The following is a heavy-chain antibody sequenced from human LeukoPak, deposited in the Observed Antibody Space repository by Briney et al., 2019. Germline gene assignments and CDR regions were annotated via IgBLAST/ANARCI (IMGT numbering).Heavy chain of an antibody. J-gene: IGHJ4*02. V-gene: IGHV3-23*01. D-gene: IGHD3-10*01. CDR3: AKDIGMVRGVSDY. CDR1: GFTFSSYA. Sequence: PGGSLRLSCAASGFTFSSYAMSWVRQAPGKGLEWVSAISGSGGSTYYADSVKGRFTTSRDNSKNTLYLQMNSLRAEDTAVYYCAKDIGMVRGVSDYWGQGTLVTVSS. CDR2: ISGSGGST.